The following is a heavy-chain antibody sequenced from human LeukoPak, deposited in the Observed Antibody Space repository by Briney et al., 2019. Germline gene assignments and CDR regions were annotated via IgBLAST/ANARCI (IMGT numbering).Heavy chain of an antibody. D-gene: IGHD3-22*01. J-gene: IGHJ3*01. CDR2: LYNSANT. V-gene: IGHV4-59*08. CDR3: ARRFSSRSDGNGYYYGHDAFDV. CDR1: GHSISSSY. Sequence: PSEPLSLPYSLSGHSISSSYWSWIRQPTGKGLEWIGNLYNSANTNYNPSPQSRVTMSVDTSKSQFSPQLTSVSAADTAVYYCARRFSSRSDGNGYYYGHDAFDVWGQGTLVTVSS.